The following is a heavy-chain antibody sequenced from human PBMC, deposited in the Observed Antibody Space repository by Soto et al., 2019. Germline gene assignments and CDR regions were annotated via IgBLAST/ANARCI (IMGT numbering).Heavy chain of an antibody. D-gene: IGHD1-1*01. CDR2: IYSGGYT. CDR3: ARGDDSNDGCWFDP. V-gene: IGHV3-53*01. Sequence: PGGSLRLSCAVSGFTVSNNYMSWVRQAPGKGLEGVSVIYSGGYTAYGDSVKGRFTISRDNSKNTLYLQMNSLRAEDTAVYYCARGDDSNDGCWFDPWGQGTLVTVSS. CDR1: GFTVSNNY. J-gene: IGHJ5*02.